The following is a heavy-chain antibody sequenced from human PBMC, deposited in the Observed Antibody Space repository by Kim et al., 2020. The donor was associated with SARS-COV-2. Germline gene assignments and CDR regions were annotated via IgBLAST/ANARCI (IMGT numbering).Heavy chain of an antibody. CDR2: ITASGGTT. D-gene: IGHD3-10*01. CDR1: GFTFSSCA. J-gene: IGHJ3*01. Sequence: GGSLRLSCAASGFTFSSCAMSWVRQAPGKGLEWVSGITASGGTTNYADSVKGRFTFSRDNSKNSLYLQMNTLRADDTAVYYCARHIVARSRGVGDSDVW. V-gene: IGHV3-23*01. CDR3: ARHIVARSRGVGDSDV.